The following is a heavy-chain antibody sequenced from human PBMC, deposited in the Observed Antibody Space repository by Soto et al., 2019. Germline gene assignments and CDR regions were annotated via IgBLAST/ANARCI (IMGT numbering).Heavy chain of an antibody. CDR2: IGTAGDT. CDR1: GFTFSSYD. CDR3: ARGNGQWLVRFYYYGMDV. Sequence: SLRLSCAASGFTFSSYDMHWVRQATGKGLEWVSAIGTAGDTYYPGSVKGRFTISRENAKNSLYLQMNSLRAEDTAVYYCARGNGQWLVRFYYYGMDVWGQGTTVTVSS. J-gene: IGHJ6*01. V-gene: IGHV3-13*01. D-gene: IGHD6-19*01.